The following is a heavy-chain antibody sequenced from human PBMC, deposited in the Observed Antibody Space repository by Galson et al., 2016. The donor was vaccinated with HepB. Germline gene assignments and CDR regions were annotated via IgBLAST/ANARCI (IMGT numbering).Heavy chain of an antibody. Sequence: SLRLSCAASGFTVSSNYMSWVRQAPGKGLEWVSVVYSSGNTYYADSVKGRFTTSRDNSKFTLYLQMNSLRAEDTAVYYCARHLRVGSGAHRDVFDIWGRGTMVSVSS. CDR1: GFTVSSNY. CDR3: ARHLRVGSGAHRDVFDI. D-gene: IGHD4/OR15-4a*01. CDR2: VYSSGNT. V-gene: IGHV3-53*01. J-gene: IGHJ3*02.